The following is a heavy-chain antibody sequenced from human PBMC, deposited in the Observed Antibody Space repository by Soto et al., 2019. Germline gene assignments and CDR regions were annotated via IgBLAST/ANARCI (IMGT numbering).Heavy chain of an antibody. V-gene: IGHV4-59*01. CDR2: IYYSGST. CDR1: GGSISSYY. Sequence: PSETLSLTCTVSGGSISSYYWSWIRQPPGKGLEWIGYIYYSGSTNYNPSLKSRVTISVDTSKNQFSLKLSSVTAADTAVYYCARGGAAALPTRFDPWGQGTLVTVSS. J-gene: IGHJ5*02. D-gene: IGHD6-13*01. CDR3: ARGGAAALPTRFDP.